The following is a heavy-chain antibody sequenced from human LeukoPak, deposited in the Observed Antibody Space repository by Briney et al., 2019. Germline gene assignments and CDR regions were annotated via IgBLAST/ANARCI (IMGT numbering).Heavy chain of an antibody. Sequence: GGSLRLSCAASGFSFSTYGMHWVRQARGKGLEGVTFMQYDGSEEYYADSVKGRFTISRDNSKNTLYLQMDSLRGEDTAVYYCAGKAAAYYFVSWGQGTLVTVSS. D-gene: IGHD2-2*01. CDR1: GFSFSTYG. CDR3: AGKAAAYYFVS. J-gene: IGHJ4*02. CDR2: MQYDGSEE. V-gene: IGHV3-30*02.